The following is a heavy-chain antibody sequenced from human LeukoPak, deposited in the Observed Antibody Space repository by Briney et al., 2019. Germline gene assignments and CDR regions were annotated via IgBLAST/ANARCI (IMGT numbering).Heavy chain of an antibody. J-gene: IGHJ2*01. V-gene: IGHV3-53*01. Sequence: GGSLSLSCAASGFTVSTNYMSWVRQAPGKGLEWISIIYSGESTYYADSVEGRFIVSRDISKNTVYLQMNSLRVDDTAVYSCARVGDHYHWYFDLSGRGTLVTVSS. CDR1: GFTVSTNY. CDR2: IYSGEST. CDR3: ARVGDHYHWYFDL. D-gene: IGHD3-10*01.